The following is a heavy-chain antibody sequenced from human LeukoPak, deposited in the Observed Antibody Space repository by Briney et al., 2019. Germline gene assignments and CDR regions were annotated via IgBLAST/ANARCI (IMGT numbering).Heavy chain of an antibody. CDR3: ARDRAAAGTSYYGMDV. J-gene: IGHJ6*04. CDR1: GFTFSSSE. V-gene: IGHV3-48*03. CDR2: ITSSGRTI. D-gene: IGHD6-13*01. Sequence: GGSPRLSCAASGFTFSSSEMNWVRQAPGKGLEWISYITSSGRTIYYADSVKGRFTISRDNAKNSLFLQMNSLRAEDTAVYYCARDRAAAGTSYYGMDVWGKGTTVTVSS.